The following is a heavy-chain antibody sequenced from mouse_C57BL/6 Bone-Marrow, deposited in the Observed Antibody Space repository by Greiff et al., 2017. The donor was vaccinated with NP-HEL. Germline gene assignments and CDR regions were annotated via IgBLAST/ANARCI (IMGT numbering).Heavy chain of an antibody. V-gene: IGHV14-4*01. CDR3: TTLDY. Sequence: EVQLKQSGAELVRPGASVKLSCTASGFNIKDDYMHWVKQRPEKGLEWIGWIDPETGDPEYASKFQGQATITADTSVNTAYLQLSSLTSEDTAVYYCTTLDYWGQGTSVTVSS. J-gene: IGHJ4*01. CDR1: GFNIKDDY. CDR2: IDPETGDP.